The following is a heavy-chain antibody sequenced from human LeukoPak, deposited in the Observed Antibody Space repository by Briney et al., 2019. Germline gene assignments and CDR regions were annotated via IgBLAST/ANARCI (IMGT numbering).Heavy chain of an antibody. D-gene: IGHD5-12*01. CDR3: TGGGGYDYFDY. V-gene: IGHV1-46*01. CDR2: INPSGGST. CDR1: GYTFTSYY. Sequence: ASVTVSCKASGYTFTSYYMHWVRQAPGQGLEWMGIINPSGGSTSYAQKFQGRVTMTRDTSTSTVYMELSSLRSEDTAVYYCTGGGGYDYFDYWGQGTLVTVSS. J-gene: IGHJ4*02.